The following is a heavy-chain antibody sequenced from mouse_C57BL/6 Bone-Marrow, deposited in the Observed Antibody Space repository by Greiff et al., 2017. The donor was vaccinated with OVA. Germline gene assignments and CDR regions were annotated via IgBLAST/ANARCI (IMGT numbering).Heavy chain of an antibody. CDR1: GYTFTDYY. CDR3: ARVRAYYCKGWFAY. D-gene: IGHD2-10*01. CDR2: IIPNNGGT. V-gene: IGHV1-26*01. Sequence: EVQLQQSGPELVKPGASVKISCKASGYTFTDYYMNWVKQSHGKSLEWIGDIIPNNGGTSYNQKFKGKATLTVDKSSSTAYMELRSLTSEDSAVYYCARVRAYYCKGWFAYWGQGTRVTVSA. J-gene: IGHJ3*01.